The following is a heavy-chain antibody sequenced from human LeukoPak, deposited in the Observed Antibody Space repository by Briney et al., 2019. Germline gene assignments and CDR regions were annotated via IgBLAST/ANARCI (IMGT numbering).Heavy chain of an antibody. CDR1: GGTFSSYA. CDR2: IIPFLGIA. D-gene: IGHD3-22*01. V-gene: IGHV1-69*04. CDR3: ARGRDHYYDSSGYYHY. J-gene: IGHJ4*02. Sequence: GASVTVSCKASGGTFSSYAISWVRQAPGQGLEWMGRIIPFLGIANYAQKFQGRVTITADKSTSTAYMEQSSLRSEDTAVYYCARGRDHYYDSSGYYHYWGQGTLVTVSS.